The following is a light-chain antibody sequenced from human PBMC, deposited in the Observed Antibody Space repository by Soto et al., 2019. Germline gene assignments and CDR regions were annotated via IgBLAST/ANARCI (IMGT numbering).Light chain of an antibody. Sequence: EIVMTQSPATLSVSPVERATLFCRASQSISSSLAWYQQKPGQAPRLLIYGAFTRATGIPARFSGSGSGTEFTLTISSLQSEDFAVYYCQKYDNWPLTFGGGTKGDIK. CDR2: GAF. CDR3: QKYDNWPLT. CDR1: QSISSS. V-gene: IGKV3-15*01. J-gene: IGKJ4*01.